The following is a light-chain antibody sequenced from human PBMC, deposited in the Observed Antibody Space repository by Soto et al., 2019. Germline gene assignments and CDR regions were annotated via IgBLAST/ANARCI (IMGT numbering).Light chain of an antibody. CDR1: ETLSSNY. V-gene: IGKV3D-20*02. J-gene: IGKJ5*01. CDR3: QQRHMWPIT. Sequence: EIVLTQSPGTLSLSPGERATLSCRASETLSSNYLAWHQQKPGQAPRLLIYGASTRATGIPARFSGSGSGTDFTLTISSLEPEDSAVYYCQQRHMWPITFGQGTRLEIK. CDR2: GAS.